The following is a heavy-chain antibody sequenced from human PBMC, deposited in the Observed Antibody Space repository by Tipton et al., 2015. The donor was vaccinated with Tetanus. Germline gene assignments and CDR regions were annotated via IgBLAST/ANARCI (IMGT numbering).Heavy chain of an antibody. CDR2: VDDSGST. D-gene: IGHD1-14*01. J-gene: IGHJ4*02. CDR1: GGSLSRYY. Sequence: LRLSCAVYGGSLSRYYWTWIRQPPGKGLEWIGEVDDSGSTNYSPSLKSRVTISLDTSKNQFSLKLSSVTAADTAVYYCARGTGDYWGQGTLVTVSS. V-gene: IGHV4-34*01. CDR3: ARGTGDY.